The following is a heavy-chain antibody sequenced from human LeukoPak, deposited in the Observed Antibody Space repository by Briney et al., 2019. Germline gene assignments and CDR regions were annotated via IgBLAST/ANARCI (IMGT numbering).Heavy chain of an antibody. CDR2: IYYSGST. Sequence: SQTLSLTCTVSAVSVSSGGYYWSWIRQPPGKGLEWIGYIYYSGSTNYNPSLKSRVTISRDTSKNQFSLKLSSLTAADTAVYYCAREAPYWYFDLWGRGTLVTVSS. J-gene: IGHJ2*01. CDR1: AVSVSSGGYY. V-gene: IGHV4-61*08. CDR3: AREAPYWYFDL.